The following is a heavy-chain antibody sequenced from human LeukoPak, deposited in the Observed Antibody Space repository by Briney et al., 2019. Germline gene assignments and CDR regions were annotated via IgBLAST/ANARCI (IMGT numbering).Heavy chain of an antibody. J-gene: IGHJ4*02. CDR1: GYTFTGYY. D-gene: IGHD3-10*01. V-gene: IGHV1-2*02. CDR2: INPNSGGT. CDR3: ARDYGSGSYPLDY. Sequence: ASVKVSCKASGYTFTGYYMHWVRQAPGQGLEWMGWINPNSGGTNYAQKFQGRVTMTRDTSISTAYMELSRLRSDDTAVYYCARDYGSGSYPLDYWGQGTLVTVSS.